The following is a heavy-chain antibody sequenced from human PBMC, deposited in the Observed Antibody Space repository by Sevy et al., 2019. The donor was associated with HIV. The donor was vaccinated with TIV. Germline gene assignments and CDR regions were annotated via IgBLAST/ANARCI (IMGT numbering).Heavy chain of an antibody. CDR1: GFTFSSFS. Sequence: GGSLRLSCAASGFTFSSFSMNWVRQAPGKGPEWISYISTRSSAIYYADSMNGRFTISRDNSKNSLYLQMNSLRAEDTAVYYCARESASGTPGGVYYYYYNMDVWGQGATVTVSS. D-gene: IGHD6-13*01. CDR2: ISTRSSAI. CDR3: ARESASGTPGGVYYYYYNMDV. J-gene: IGHJ6*02. V-gene: IGHV3-48*01.